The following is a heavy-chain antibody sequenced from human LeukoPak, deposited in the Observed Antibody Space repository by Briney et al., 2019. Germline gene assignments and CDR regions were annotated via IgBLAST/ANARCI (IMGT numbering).Heavy chain of an antibody. J-gene: IGHJ4*02. D-gene: IGHD6-13*01. V-gene: IGHV3-30*04. Sequence: GGSLRLSCTVSGFTFSSYAMHWVRQAPGKGLEWVAVISYDGSNKYYADSVKGRFTISRDNSKNTLYLQMNSLRAEDTAVYYCACSTGRYSSSWYLGYWGQGTLVTVSS. CDR2: ISYDGSNK. CDR1: GFTFSSYA. CDR3: ACSTGRYSSSWYLGY.